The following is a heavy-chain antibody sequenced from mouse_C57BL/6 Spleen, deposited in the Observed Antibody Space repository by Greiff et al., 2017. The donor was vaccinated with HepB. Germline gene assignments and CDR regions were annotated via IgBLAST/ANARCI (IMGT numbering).Heavy chain of an antibody. Sequence: QVQLQQPGAELVRPGSSVKLSCKASGYTFTSYWMHWVKQRPIQGLEWIGNIDPSDSETHYNQKFKDKATLTVDKSSSTAYMQLSSLTSEDSAVYYCAREGNYDGYCFDYWGQGTTLTVSS. J-gene: IGHJ2*01. CDR1: GYTFTSYW. CDR2: IDPSDSET. D-gene: IGHD2-3*01. V-gene: IGHV1-52*01. CDR3: AREGNYDGYCFDY.